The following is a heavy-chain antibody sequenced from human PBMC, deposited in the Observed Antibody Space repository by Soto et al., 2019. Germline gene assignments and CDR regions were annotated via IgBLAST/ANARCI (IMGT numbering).Heavy chain of an antibody. J-gene: IGHJ6*02. CDR1: GGSISSGGYY. CDR2: TYYSGST. CDR3: ARGTGTTVHYYYGMDV. D-gene: IGHD1-7*01. V-gene: IGHV4-31*03. Sequence: TLSLTCTVSGGSISSGGYYWSWIRQHPGKGLEWIGYTYYSGSTYYNPSLKSRVTISVDTSKNQFSLKLSSVTAADTAVYYCARGTGTTVHYYYGMDVWGQGTTVNVSS.